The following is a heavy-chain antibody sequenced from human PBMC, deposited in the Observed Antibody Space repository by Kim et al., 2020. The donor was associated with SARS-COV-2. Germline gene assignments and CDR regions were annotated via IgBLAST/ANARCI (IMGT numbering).Heavy chain of an antibody. CDR1: GFTFSSYG. CDR2: ISYDGSNK. J-gene: IGHJ3*02. D-gene: IGHD3-10*01. Sequence: GGSLRLSCAASGFTFSSYGMHWVRQAPGKGLEWVAVISYDGSNKYYADSVKGRFTISRDNSKNTLYLQMNSLRAEDTAVYYCAKLLWFGKPYDAFDIWGQGTMVTVSS. CDR3: AKLLWFGKPYDAFDI. V-gene: IGHV3-30*18.